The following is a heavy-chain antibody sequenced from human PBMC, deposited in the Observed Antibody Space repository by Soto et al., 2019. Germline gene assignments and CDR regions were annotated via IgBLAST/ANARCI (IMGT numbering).Heavy chain of an antibody. J-gene: IGHJ6*02. CDR3: AKNTVGLSRYYYYGMDV. CDR2: MAYDGSNE. V-gene: IGHV3-30*18. CDR1: GFTFSSFG. Sequence: GGSLRLSCAASGFTFSSFGIHWVRQAPGKGLEWVAVMAYDGSNEYYADSVRGRFTISRDNSKSTVYLQMNSLRPEDTAVYYCAKNTVGLSRYYYYGMDVWGQGTTVTVSS. D-gene: IGHD5-12*01.